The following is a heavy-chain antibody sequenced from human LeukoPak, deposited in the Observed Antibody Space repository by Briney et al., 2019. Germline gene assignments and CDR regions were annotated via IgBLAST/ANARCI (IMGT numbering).Heavy chain of an antibody. Sequence: GGSLRLSCAASGFTFYDYAMHWVRQAPGKGLEWVSGIGWNSDNIGYGDSVKGRFTISRDNAKKSLYLQMNSLRPEDTGLYYCATNSDWRFDYWGQGTLATVSS. CDR1: GFTFYDYA. CDR2: IGWNSDNI. V-gene: IGHV3-9*01. J-gene: IGHJ4*02. CDR3: ATNSDWRFDY. D-gene: IGHD6-19*01.